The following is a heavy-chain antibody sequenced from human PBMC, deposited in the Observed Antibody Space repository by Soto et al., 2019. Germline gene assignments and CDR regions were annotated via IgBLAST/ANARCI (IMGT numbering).Heavy chain of an antibody. CDR2: IYYSGST. CDR1: GGSISSSSYY. D-gene: IGHD2-8*01. V-gene: IGHV4-39*01. CDR3: ARLSLYCTNGVCYTGQAGDFGY. Sequence: SETLSLTCTVSGGSISSSSYYWGWIRQPPGKGLEWIGSIYYSGSTYYNPSLKSRVTISVDTSKNQFSLKLSSVTAADTAVYYCARLSLYCTNGVCYTGQAGDFGYWGQGTLVTVSS. J-gene: IGHJ4*02.